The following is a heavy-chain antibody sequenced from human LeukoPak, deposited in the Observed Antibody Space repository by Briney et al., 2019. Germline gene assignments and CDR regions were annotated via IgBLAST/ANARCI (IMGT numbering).Heavy chain of an antibody. Sequence: PSETLSLTCTVSGGSISSGGYYWSWIRQPPGKGLEWIGYIYHSGSTYYNPSLKSRVTISVDRSKNQFSLKLSSVTAADTAVYYCARGYYYDSSGYYYPWYSDLWGRGTLVTVSS. V-gene: IGHV4-30-2*01. CDR1: GGSISSGGYY. D-gene: IGHD3-22*01. CDR2: IYHSGST. J-gene: IGHJ2*01. CDR3: ARGYYYDSSGYYYPWYSDL.